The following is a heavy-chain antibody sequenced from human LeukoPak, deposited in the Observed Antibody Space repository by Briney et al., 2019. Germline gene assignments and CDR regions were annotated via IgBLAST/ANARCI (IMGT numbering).Heavy chain of an antibody. CDR3: ARFTSNVVVTALSAFDAFDI. CDR1: GGSISSGDYY. Sequence: PSETLSLTCTVSGGSISSGDYYWSWIRQPPGKGLEWIGYIYYSGSTYYNPSLKSRVTISVDTSKNQFSLKLSSVTAADTAVYYCARFTSNVVVTALSAFDAFDIWGQGTMVTVSS. V-gene: IGHV4-30-4*01. J-gene: IGHJ3*02. CDR2: IYYSGST. D-gene: IGHD2-21*02.